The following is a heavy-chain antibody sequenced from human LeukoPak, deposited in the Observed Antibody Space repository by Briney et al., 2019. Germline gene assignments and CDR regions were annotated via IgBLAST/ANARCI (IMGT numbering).Heavy chain of an antibody. Sequence: ASVKVSCKASGGTFSSYAISWVRQAPGQGLEWMGGIIPIFGTANYAQKFQGRVTITTDESTSTAYMELSSLRSEDTAVYYCARDSTTYYDILTGYSYFDYWGRGTLVTVSS. CDR1: GGTFSSYA. D-gene: IGHD3-9*01. CDR3: ARDSTTYYDILTGYSYFDY. J-gene: IGHJ4*02. CDR2: IIPIFGTA. V-gene: IGHV1-69*05.